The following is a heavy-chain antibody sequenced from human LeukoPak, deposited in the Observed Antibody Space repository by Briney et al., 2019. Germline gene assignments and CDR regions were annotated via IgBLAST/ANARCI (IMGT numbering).Heavy chain of an antibody. J-gene: IGHJ4*02. CDR3: ARRKRGKWPLDY. CDR1: GGSFSGYY. V-gene: IGHV4-34*01. D-gene: IGHD5-12*01. Sequence: PSETLSLTCAVYGGSFSGYYWSWIRQPPGKGLEWIGEINHSGSTNYNPSLKSRVTISVDTSKNQFSLKLSSVTAADTAVYYCARRKRGKWPLDYWGQGTLVTVSS. CDR2: INHSGST.